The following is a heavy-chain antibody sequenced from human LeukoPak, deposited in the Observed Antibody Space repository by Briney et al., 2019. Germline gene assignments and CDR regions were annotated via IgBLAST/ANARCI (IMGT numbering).Heavy chain of an antibody. V-gene: IGHV4-59*11. J-gene: IGHJ5*02. CDR2: IFYTGST. CDR3: ARGSNWFDP. Sequence: PSETLSLTCTVSGGSIYSHHWSWIRQPPGRGQECIGYIFYTGSTNYNPSHNSRVTISVDTLKNQFSLTLNSVTAADTAVYYCARGSNWFDPWGQGTLVTVSS. CDR1: GGSIYSHH.